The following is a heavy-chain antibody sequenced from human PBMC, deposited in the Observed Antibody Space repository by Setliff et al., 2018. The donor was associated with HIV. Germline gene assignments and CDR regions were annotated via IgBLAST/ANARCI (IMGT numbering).Heavy chain of an antibody. V-gene: IGHV1-18*01. CDR2: ISAYNGNT. D-gene: IGHD6-19*01. J-gene: IGHJ4*02. CDR1: GYTFTSYG. CDR3: TRDLGSSGWLSFFDY. Sequence: EASVKVSCKASGYTFTSYGISWVRQAPGQGPEWMGWISAYNGNTNYAQKLQGRVTMTTDTSTNTAYMELRSLRSDDTAIYYCTRDLGSSGWLSFFDYWGQGTLVTVSS.